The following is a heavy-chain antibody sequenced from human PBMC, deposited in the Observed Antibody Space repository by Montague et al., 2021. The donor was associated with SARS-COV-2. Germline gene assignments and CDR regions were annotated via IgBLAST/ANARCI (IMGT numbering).Heavy chain of an antibody. D-gene: IGHD1-1*01. J-gene: IGHJ2*01. V-gene: IGHV4-39*01. Sequence: SETLSLTCTVSGDSISTYYWGWIRQPPGKGPEWIGGSRYGGTSYYNPSLKSRVTISIDTSKNQCSLKMTAVTAADTAVYFCARQDIQLRFDLWGRGTLVTVSS. CDR2: SRYGGTS. CDR1: GDSISTYY. CDR3: ARQDIQLRFDL.